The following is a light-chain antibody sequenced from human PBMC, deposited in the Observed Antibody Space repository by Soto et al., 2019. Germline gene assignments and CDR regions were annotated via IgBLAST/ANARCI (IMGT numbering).Light chain of an antibody. Sequence: EILMTQYPETLSVSLGKSDTLSCRASQSVDGYLAWYHQRPGQSPRLLIYGAYTRATGVTARFSGSGSGTEFTLTITSLQSEDFGVYYCQQYNNWPRTVGPVTKVEIK. V-gene: IGKV3-15*01. CDR2: GAY. CDR3: QQYNNWPRT. J-gene: IGKJ1*01. CDR1: QSVDGY.